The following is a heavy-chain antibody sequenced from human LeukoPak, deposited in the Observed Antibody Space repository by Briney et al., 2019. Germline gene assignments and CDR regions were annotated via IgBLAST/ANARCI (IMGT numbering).Heavy chain of an antibody. Sequence: PSETLPLTCTVSGVSISSSYWSWIRQPPGKRLEWIGYIYYSGSTNSNPSLKSRVTISADTSKNQFSLKLNSVTAADTAVYYCVRGNYDSRGYSNAFDIWGQGAMVTVSS. CDR1: GVSISSSY. CDR3: VRGNYDSRGYSNAFDI. CDR2: IYYSGST. J-gene: IGHJ3*02. D-gene: IGHD3-22*01. V-gene: IGHV4-59*01.